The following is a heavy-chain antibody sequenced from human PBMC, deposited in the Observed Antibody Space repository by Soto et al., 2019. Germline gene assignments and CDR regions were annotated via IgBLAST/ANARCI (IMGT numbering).Heavy chain of an antibody. J-gene: IGHJ5*02. CDR3: ARSQGVVPPQACDP. Sequence: QVYLQESGPGLVKPSGTLSLPCGVPGVPISIFNWGSWVRPPPGKGLAWIGDINHNGRSNYNPSLKSRVTLSIDKSKNQFFLNLTTVTAADTAVYYCARSQGVVPPQACDPWGQGTVVIVSS. CDR1: GVPISIFNW. V-gene: IGHV4-4*02. CDR2: INHNGRS. D-gene: IGHD2-15*01.